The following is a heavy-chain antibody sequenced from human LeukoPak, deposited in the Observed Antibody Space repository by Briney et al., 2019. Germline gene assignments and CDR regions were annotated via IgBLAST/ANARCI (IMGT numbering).Heavy chain of an antibody. CDR2: INPNSGGT. D-gene: IGHD3-10*01. CDR1: GYTFTGYY. J-gene: IGHJ4*02. Sequence: ASVKVSCKASGYTFTGYYMHWVRQAPGQGLEWMGWINPNSGGTNYAQKFQGRVTTTRDTSISTAYMELSRLRSDDTAVYYCARDSGREVDGSGTHYKANYWGQGTLVTVSS. V-gene: IGHV1-2*02. CDR3: ARDSGREVDGSGTHYKANY.